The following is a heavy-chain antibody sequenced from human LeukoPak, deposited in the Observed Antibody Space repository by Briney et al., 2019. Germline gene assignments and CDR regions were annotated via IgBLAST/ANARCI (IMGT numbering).Heavy chain of an antibody. CDR2: IYPADSAS. D-gene: IGHD3/OR15-3a*01. Sequence: GESLKISCKGSGYSFTSYWIDWVRHMPGKGLEWMGFIYPADSASTYSPSFQGQVTISVDKSINTAYLQWSSLKASDTAIYYCARRGGTGSYFDYWGKGDLVTVSS. V-gene: IGHV5-51*01. CDR1: GYSFTSYW. CDR3: ARRGGTGSYFDY. J-gene: IGHJ4*02.